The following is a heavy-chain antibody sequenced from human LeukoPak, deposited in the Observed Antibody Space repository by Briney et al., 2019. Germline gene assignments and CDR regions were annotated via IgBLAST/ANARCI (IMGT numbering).Heavy chain of an antibody. J-gene: IGHJ4*02. Sequence: SETLSLTCTVSGGSISSSSYYWGWIRQPPGKGLEWIGSIYYSGSTYYNPSLKSRVTISVDTSKNQFSLKLSSVTAADTAVYYCARVDFWSGYYDYWGQGTLVTVSS. CDR2: IYYSGST. D-gene: IGHD3-3*01. V-gene: IGHV4-39*01. CDR1: GGSISSSSYY. CDR3: ARVDFWSGYYDY.